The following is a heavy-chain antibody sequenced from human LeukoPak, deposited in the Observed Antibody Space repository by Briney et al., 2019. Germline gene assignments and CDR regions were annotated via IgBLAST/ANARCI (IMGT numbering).Heavy chain of an antibody. D-gene: IGHD3-10*01. CDR1: GFTFSSYS. V-gene: IGHV3-30*03. Sequence: GGSLRLSCAASGFTFSSYSMNWVRQAPGKGLEWVAVISYDGSNKYYADSVKGRFTISRDNSKNTLYLQMNSLRAEDTAVYYCARSGSTYYYYYYMDVWGKGTTVTVSS. J-gene: IGHJ6*03. CDR2: ISYDGSNK. CDR3: ARSGSTYYYYYYMDV.